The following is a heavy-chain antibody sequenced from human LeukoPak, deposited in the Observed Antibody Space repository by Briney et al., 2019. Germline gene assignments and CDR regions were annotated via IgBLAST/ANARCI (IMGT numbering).Heavy chain of an antibody. CDR3: ARGTVGDYNWFDL. J-gene: IGHJ5*02. V-gene: IGHV3-23*01. CDR2: ISRSGVAT. CDR1: GFTFTSFA. D-gene: IGHD3-16*01. Sequence: GGSLRLSCAASGFTFTSFAMSWVRQAPGKGLEWVSTISRSGVATYYANSVKGRFTISRDNVKNTLYLQMNSLRGEDTAVYYCARGTVGDYNWFDLWGQGTLVTVAS.